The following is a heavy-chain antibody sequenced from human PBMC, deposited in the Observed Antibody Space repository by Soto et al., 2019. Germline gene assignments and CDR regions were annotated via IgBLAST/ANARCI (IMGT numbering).Heavy chain of an antibody. J-gene: IGHJ1*01. CDR3: AKAEGSSYGTQYSQH. CDR1: GFTFSTYA. D-gene: IGHD6-13*01. CDR2: IISSGGST. Sequence: EVQLLESGGGLVQPGGSLRLSCAASGFTFSTYAMNWVRQAPGEGLEWVSLIISSGGSTYYADSVKGPVTISRDNSKNTLYLQMNSLRADDTAVYYCAKAEGSSYGTQYSQHWGQGTLVTVSS. V-gene: IGHV3-23*01.